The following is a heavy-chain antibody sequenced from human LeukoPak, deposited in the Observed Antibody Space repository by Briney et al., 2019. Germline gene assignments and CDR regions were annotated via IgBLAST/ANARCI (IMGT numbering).Heavy chain of an antibody. V-gene: IGHV3-33*01. J-gene: IGHJ4*02. Sequence: PGRSLRLSCAASGFTFSSYGMHWVRPAPGKGLEWVGVIWYDGSNKYYADSVKGRFTISRDNSKNTLCLQRNSLRAEETGVYYCAGGRIAAAPAYWGQGSLVSVSS. D-gene: IGHD6-13*01. CDR2: IWYDGSNK. CDR3: AGGRIAAAPAY. CDR1: GFTFSSYG.